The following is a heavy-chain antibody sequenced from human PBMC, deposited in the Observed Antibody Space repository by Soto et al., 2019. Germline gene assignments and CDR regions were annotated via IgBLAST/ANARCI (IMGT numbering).Heavy chain of an antibody. CDR2: IYPGDSDT. Sequence: GESLQLSCQFSGYSFTIYWIGGVRQLPGKGLEWMGIIYPGDSDTRYSPSFQGQVTISADKSISTAYLQWSSLKASDTAMYYCARQRSSGYYWGFDYWGQGTLVTVSS. CDR1: GYSFTIYW. D-gene: IGHD3-22*01. CDR3: ARQRSSGYYWGFDY. V-gene: IGHV5-51*01. J-gene: IGHJ4*02.